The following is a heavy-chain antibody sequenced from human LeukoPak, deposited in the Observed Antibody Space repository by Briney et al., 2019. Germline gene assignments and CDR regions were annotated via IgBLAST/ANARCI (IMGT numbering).Heavy chain of an antibody. J-gene: IGHJ3*02. CDR2: ISGSGGST. CDR1: GFAFSSYW. Sequence: PGGSLRLSCAASGFAFSSYWMSWVRQAPGKGLEWVSAISGSGGSTYYADSVKGRFTISRDNSKNTLYLQMNSLRAEDTAVYYCAKRNYYDSSGPNAFDIWGQGTMVTVSS. D-gene: IGHD3-22*01. CDR3: AKRNYYDSSGPNAFDI. V-gene: IGHV3-23*01.